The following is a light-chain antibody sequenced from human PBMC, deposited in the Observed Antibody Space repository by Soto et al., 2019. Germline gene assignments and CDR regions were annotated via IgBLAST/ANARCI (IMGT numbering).Light chain of an antibody. J-gene: IGKJ2*01. CDR3: QQTFTTPHT. CDR1: LSINTY. V-gene: IGKV1-39*01. CDR2: GAS. Sequence: DIQMTQSPLSLSASVGDRVAITCRSSLSINTYLNWIQQKPGKAPKVLIYGASSLQNGVPSRFSGSGYGTIFTLPISSLQPEDSATYYFQQTFTTPHTFGRGTHLEIK.